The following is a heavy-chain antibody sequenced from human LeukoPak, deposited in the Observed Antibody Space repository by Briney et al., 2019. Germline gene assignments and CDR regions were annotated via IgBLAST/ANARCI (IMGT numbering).Heavy chain of an antibody. Sequence: SETLSLTCAVYGGSFSGYYWSWIRQPPGKGLEWIGEINHSGSTNYNPSLKSRVTISVDTSKNQFSLKLSSVTAADTAVYYCARWVEYWGQGTLVTVSS. CDR1: GGSFSGYY. CDR2: INHSGST. D-gene: IGHD2-15*01. J-gene: IGHJ4*02. V-gene: IGHV4-34*01. CDR3: ARWVEY.